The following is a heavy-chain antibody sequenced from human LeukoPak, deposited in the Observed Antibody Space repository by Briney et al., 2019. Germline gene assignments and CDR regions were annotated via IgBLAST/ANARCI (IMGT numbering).Heavy chain of an antibody. D-gene: IGHD4-17*01. J-gene: IGHJ4*02. CDR2: ISYDGGNK. Sequence: GGSLRLSCAASGFTFSSYAMHWVRQAPGKGLEWVAVISYDGGNKFYADSVKGRFTFSRDNAKNTLYLQMNSLRAEDTAMYYCAKDGDYSGSGYWGQGTLVTVSS. CDR3: AKDGDYSGSGY. CDR1: GFTFSSYA. V-gene: IGHV3-30-3*01.